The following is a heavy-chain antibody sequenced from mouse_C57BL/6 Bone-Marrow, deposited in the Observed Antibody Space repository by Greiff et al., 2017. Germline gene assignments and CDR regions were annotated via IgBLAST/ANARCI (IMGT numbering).Heavy chain of an antibody. CDR3: AITTVVHYYAMDY. D-gene: IGHD1-1*01. V-gene: IGHV1-69*01. CDR2: IDPSDSYT. Sequence: QSCKASGYTFTSYWMHWVKQRPGQGLEWIGEIDPSDSYTNYNQKFKGKSTLTVDKSSSTAYMQLSSLTSEDSAVYYCAITTVVHYYAMDYWGQGTSVTVSS. J-gene: IGHJ4*01. CDR1: GYTFTSYW.